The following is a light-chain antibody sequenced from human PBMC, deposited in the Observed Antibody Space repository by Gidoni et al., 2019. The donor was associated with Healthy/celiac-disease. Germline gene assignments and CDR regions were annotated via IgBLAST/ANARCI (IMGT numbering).Light chain of an antibody. CDR3: QQRSNWPPYT. CDR1: QSVSSY. J-gene: IGKJ2*01. V-gene: IGKV3-11*01. CDR2: DAS. Sequence: EIVLTQSPATLSLSPGERATLSCRASQSVSSYLAWYQQKPGQAPRLLIYDASNRATGIPARFSGSGAGTDFTLTISSLEPEDFADYYCQQRSNWPPYTFGQGTKLEIK.